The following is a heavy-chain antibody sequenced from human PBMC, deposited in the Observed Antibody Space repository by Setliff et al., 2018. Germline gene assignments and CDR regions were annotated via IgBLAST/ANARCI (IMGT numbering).Heavy chain of an antibody. D-gene: IGHD5-12*01. CDR3: ARGREGYNSNAFEI. V-gene: IGHV1-69*11. CDR1: GVAFSSYA. Sequence: SVKVSCKASGVAFSSYALSWVRQAPGQGLEWMGRIIPVIDTTDYAENFQGRVTITADESTKTVYMELRSLRYEDTAIYYCARGREGYNSNAFEIWCQGTMVTVS. CDR2: IIPVIDTT. J-gene: IGHJ3*02.